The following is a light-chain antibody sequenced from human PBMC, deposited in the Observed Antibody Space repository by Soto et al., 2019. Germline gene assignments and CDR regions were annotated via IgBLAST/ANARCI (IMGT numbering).Light chain of an antibody. Sequence: SYELTQPPSLSVSPGQTDRITCSGDALPKQYAYWYQQKPGQAPVLVIYKDSERPSGIPERFSGSSSGTTVTLTISGVQAEDEADYYCQSADSSGTYVFGTGTKVTVL. CDR3: QSADSSGTYV. CDR2: KDS. CDR1: ALPKQY. J-gene: IGLJ1*01. V-gene: IGLV3-25*03.